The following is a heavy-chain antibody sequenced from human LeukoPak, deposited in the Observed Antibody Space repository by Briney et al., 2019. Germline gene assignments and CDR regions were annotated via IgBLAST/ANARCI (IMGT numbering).Heavy chain of an antibody. Sequence: GGSLRLSCAASGFIFSSYWMSWVRQAPGKGLEWVANIKQDGSEKYYADSVKGRFTISRDNAKKSLYLQMNSLRAEDTAVYYCARGVTLEPWGQGTLVTVSS. J-gene: IGHJ5*02. D-gene: IGHD2-21*02. CDR2: IKQDGSEK. CDR3: ARGVTLEP. V-gene: IGHV3-7*01. CDR1: GFIFSSYW.